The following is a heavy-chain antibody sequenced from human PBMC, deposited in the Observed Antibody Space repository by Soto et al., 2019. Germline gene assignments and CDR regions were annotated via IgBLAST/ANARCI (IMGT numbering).Heavy chain of an antibody. J-gene: IGHJ3*01. CDR2: ISAHTGSS. V-gene: IGHV1-18*01. D-gene: IGHD3-22*01. CDR3: ARAFFYQGSDSRGYSFDAFDF. Sequence: QVQLVQSGAEVKKPGASVKVSCKASGYTFTSSGMSWVRQAPGQGLERMGWISAHTGSSEYAQRFQGRVTMTTDRSTSTAYMELRSLRSYDTAVYYCARAFFYQGSDSRGYSFDAFDFWGPGTLVTVSS. CDR1: GYTFTSSG.